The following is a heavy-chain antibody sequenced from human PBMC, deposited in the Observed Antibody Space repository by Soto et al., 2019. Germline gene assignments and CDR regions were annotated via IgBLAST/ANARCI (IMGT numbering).Heavy chain of an antibody. CDR1: GFTFSSYA. V-gene: IGHV3-23*01. CDR3: AKDAITMVRGNDAFDI. D-gene: IGHD3-10*01. J-gene: IGHJ3*02. Sequence: PGGSLRLSCAASGFTFSSYAMSRVRQAPGKGLEWVSAISGSGGSTYYADSVKGRFTISRDNSKNTLYLQMNRLRAEDTAVYYCAKDAITMVRGNDAFDIWGQGTMVTVSS. CDR2: ISGSGGST.